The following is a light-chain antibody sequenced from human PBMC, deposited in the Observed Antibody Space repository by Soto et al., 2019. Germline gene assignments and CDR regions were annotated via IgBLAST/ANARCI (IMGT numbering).Light chain of an antibody. CDR3: HQTYTVLWT. Sequence: IQMTQSPSSLSASVGDRLNITCRASQTIDNFLNWYQQQPGQAPKLLVYAASSLHSGVPSRFSGSGSGTDFTLTISNLQPEDFATYCCHQTYTVLWTFGQGTRVEIK. J-gene: IGKJ1*01. V-gene: IGKV1-39*01. CDR2: AAS. CDR1: QTIDNF.